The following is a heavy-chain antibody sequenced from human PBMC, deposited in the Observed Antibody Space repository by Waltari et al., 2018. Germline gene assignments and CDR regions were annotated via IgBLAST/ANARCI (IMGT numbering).Heavy chain of an antibody. CDR1: GYTFTSYY. CDR2: INPSGGST. Sequence: QVQLVQSGAEVKKPGASVKVSCKASGYTFTSYYMHWVRQAPGQGLEWMGIINPSGGSTSYAQKFQGRVTMTRDTSTSTVYMELSSLRSEDTAVYYCARVSSRNYYDSSGPFDYWGQGTLVTVSS. V-gene: IGHV1-46*03. D-gene: IGHD3-22*01. CDR3: ARVSSRNYYDSSGPFDY. J-gene: IGHJ4*02.